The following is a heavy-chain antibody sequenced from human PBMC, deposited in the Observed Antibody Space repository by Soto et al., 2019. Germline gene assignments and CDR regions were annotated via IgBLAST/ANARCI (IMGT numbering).Heavy chain of an antibody. D-gene: IGHD4-17*01. CDR1: GFTFTSSA. V-gene: IGHV1-58*01. J-gene: IGHJ4*02. Sequence: SVKVSCKASGFTFTSSAVQWVRQARGQRLEWIGWIVVGSGNTNYAQKFQERVTITRDMSTSTAYMELSSLRSEDTAVYYCAADRYGDYSYFDSWGGETRVTAS. CDR2: IVVGSGNT. CDR3: AADRYGDYSYFDS.